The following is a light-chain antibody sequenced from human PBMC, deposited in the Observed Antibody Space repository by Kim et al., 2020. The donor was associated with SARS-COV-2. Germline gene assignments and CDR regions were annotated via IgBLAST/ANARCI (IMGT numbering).Light chain of an antibody. CDR3: QQYNNWPYT. CDR2: GAS. Sequence: SVSPGESATLACTASQSVRSNLAWYQKKPGQPPRLLIYGASTRATGIPARFSGSGSGTEFTLTISRLQSEDFAVYYCQQYNNWPYTFGQGTKLE. V-gene: IGKV3-15*01. J-gene: IGKJ2*01. CDR1: QSVRSN.